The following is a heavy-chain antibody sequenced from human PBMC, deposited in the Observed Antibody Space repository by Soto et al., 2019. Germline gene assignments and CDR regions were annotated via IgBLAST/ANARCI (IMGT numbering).Heavy chain of an antibody. J-gene: IGHJ6*02. CDR2: ISAYNGNT. CDR1: GYTFTSYG. D-gene: IGHD1-26*01. V-gene: IGHV1-18*01. Sequence: QVQLVQSGAEVKKPGASVKVSCKASGYTFTSYGISWVRQAPGQGLEWMGWISAYNGNTNYAQKRQGRVTMTTDTSTSTAYMELRSLRSDDTAVYYCARDRGIVGATTGNAPYYYYGMDVWGQGTTVTVSS. CDR3: ARDRGIVGATTGNAPYYYYGMDV.